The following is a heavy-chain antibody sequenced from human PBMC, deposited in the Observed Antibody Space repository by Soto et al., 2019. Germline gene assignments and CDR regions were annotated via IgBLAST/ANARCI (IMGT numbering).Heavy chain of an antibody. CDR3: AREGYYDSSGYYPGWFDP. Sequence: QVQLVQSGAEVKKPGSSVKVSCKASEDTFRSYAISWVRQAPGQGLEWMGGIIPILGTTNYAQKFQGRVTITADKSTSTAYLELNSLRSEDTAVYYCAREGYYDSSGYYPGWFDPWGQGTLVTVSS. CDR1: EDTFRSYA. V-gene: IGHV1-69*06. D-gene: IGHD3-22*01. J-gene: IGHJ5*02. CDR2: IIPILGTT.